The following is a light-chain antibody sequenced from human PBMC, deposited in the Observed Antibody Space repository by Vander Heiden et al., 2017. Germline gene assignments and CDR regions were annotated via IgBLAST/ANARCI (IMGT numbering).Light chain of an antibody. V-gene: IGLV2-23*02. CDR1: SSDVGTYNL. CDR3: CSYAGSKSMV. J-gene: IGLJ3*02. CDR2: EVN. Sequence: QSALTQPASVSGSPGQSITISCTGTSSDVGTYNLVSWCQHHPGKAPKLIIYEVNRRPLGVSNRFSGSKSGNTASLTISGLQAEDEADYHCCSYAGSKSMVFGGGTSLTVL.